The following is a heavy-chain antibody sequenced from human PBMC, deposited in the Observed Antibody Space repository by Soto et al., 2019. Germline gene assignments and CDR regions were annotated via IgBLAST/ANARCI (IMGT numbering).Heavy chain of an antibody. CDR3: ARAPRLLWFGELSHHI. D-gene: IGHD3-10*01. CDR2: MNPNSGST. V-gene: IGHV1-8*02. J-gene: IGHJ3*02. Sequence: GASVKVSCKASGYTFTSYYMHWVRQAPGQGLEWMGRMNPNSGSTGYAQKFQGRVTMTRNTSISTAYMELSSLRSEDTAVYYCARAPRLLWFGELSHHIWGQGTMVTFSS. CDR1: GYTFTSYY.